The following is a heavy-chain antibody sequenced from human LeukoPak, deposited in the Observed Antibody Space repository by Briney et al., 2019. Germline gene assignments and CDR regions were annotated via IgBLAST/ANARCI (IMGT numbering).Heavy chain of an antibody. CDR1: GGTFSSYA. Sequence: ASVKVSCKASGGTFSSYAISWVRQAPGQGLEWMGRIIPILGIANYAQKFQGRVTITADKSTSTAYMELSSLRSEDTAVYYCARDSAYYYDSSGYSHWGQGTLVTVSS. CDR3: ARDSAYYYDSSGYSH. J-gene: IGHJ4*02. CDR2: IIPILGIA. V-gene: IGHV1-69*04. D-gene: IGHD3-22*01.